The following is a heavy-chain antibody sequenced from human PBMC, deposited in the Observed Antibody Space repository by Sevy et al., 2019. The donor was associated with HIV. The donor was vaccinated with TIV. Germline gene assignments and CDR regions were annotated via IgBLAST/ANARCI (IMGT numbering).Heavy chain of an antibody. CDR1: GFTFGDYA. J-gene: IGHJ6*02. Sequence: GGSLRLSCTASGFTFGDYAMSWFRQAPGKGLEWVGFIRSKAYGGTTEYAAPVKGRFTISRDDSKSIAYLQMNSLKTEDTAVYYCTRLVIVVVPAAIAANGMDVWGQGTTVTVSS. D-gene: IGHD2-2*01. CDR2: IRSKAYGGTT. V-gene: IGHV3-49*03. CDR3: TRLVIVVVPAAIAANGMDV.